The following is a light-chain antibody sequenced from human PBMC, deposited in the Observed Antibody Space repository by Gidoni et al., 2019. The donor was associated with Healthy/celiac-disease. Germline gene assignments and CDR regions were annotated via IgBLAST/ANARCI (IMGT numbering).Light chain of an antibody. CDR3: QQLNSYPVT. V-gene: IGKV1-9*01. CDR1: QGISSY. Sequence: DIQFTPSPSFLSASVGDRVTITCRASQGISSYLAWYQQKPGKAPKLLIYAASTLQSGVPSRFSGSGSGTEFTLTISSLQPEDFATYYCQQLNSYPVTFGPGTKVDIK. J-gene: IGKJ3*01. CDR2: AAS.